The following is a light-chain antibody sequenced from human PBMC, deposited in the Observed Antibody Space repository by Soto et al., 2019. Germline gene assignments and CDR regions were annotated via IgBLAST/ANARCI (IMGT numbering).Light chain of an antibody. J-gene: IGKJ5*01. CDR1: QSVSSSY. CDR2: GAS. V-gene: IGKV3-20*01. Sequence: IVLTQTPARLSLSPGERATVSSTAIQSVSSSYLAWYQQKPGQAPRLLIYGASSRATGIPDRFSGSGSGTDFTLTISRLEPEDFAVYYCQQYGSSPLITFGQGTRLEI. CDR3: QQYGSSPLIT.